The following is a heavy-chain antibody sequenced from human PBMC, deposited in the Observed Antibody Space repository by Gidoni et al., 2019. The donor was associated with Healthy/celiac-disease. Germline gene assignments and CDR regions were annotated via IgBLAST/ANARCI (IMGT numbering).Heavy chain of an antibody. Sequence: EVQLVQSGAEVKKPGESLKISCKGSGYSFTSYWIGWVRQMPGKGLEWMGIIYPGDSDTRYSPSFQGQVTISTDKSISTAYLQWSSLKASDTAMYYCAKSRRPAVAGTPWWFDPWGQGTLVTVSS. CDR1: GYSFTSYW. CDR3: AKSRRPAVAGTPWWFDP. D-gene: IGHD6-19*01. CDR2: IYPGDSDT. J-gene: IGHJ5*02. V-gene: IGHV5-51*01.